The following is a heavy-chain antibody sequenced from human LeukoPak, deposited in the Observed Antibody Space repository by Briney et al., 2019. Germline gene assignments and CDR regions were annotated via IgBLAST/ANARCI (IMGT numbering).Heavy chain of an antibody. J-gene: IGHJ4*02. CDR3: AQGPGGATTSHFDY. D-gene: IGHD1-26*01. CDR1: GFTFSSYS. V-gene: IGHV3-21*01. CDR2: ISSSSSYI. Sequence: PGGSLRLSCAASGFTFSSYSMNWVRQAPGKGLEWVSSISSSSSYIYYADSVKGRFTISRDNAKNSLYLQMNSLRAEDTAVYYCAQGPGGATTSHFDYWGQGTLVTVSS.